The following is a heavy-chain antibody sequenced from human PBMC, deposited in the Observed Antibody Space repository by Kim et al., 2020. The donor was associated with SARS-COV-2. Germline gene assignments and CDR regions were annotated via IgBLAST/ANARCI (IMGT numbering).Heavy chain of an antibody. CDR3: ARVINVCANGVCKTHHYYGLDV. CDR1: GGSISRFY. CDR2: IYHSRNSNT. V-gene: IGHV4-59*01. J-gene: IGHJ6*02. D-gene: IGHD2-8*01. Sequence: SETLSLTCSVSGGSISRFYWSWVRQPPGKGLEWIGNIYHSRNSNTKYNPSLKSRVNISVDTSKSSFSLKLSSVTAADTAVYYCARVINVCANGVCKTHHYYGLDVWGQGTTVTVSS.